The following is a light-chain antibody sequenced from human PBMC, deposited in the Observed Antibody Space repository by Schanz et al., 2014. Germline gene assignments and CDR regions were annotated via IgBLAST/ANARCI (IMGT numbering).Light chain of an antibody. Sequence: QSALTQPASVSGSPGQSITISCTGTSSDVGGYNFVSWYQQHPGKAPKLMIHDVSNRPSGVSNRFSGSKSGNTASLTISGLQTEDEADYYCCSYAGDTPHVALGGGTKLTVL. CDR2: DVS. CDR1: SSDVGGYNF. V-gene: IGLV2-14*01. J-gene: IGLJ2*01. CDR3: CSYAGDTPHVA.